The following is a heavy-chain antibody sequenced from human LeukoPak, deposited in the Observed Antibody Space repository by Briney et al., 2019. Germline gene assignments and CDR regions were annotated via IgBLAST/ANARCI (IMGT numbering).Heavy chain of an antibody. Sequence: SETLSLTCAVYGGSFSGYYWSWIRQPPGKGLEWIGEINHSGNTNYNPSLKSRVTISVDTSKNQFSLKLSSVTAADTAVYYCACYSNIAVVDELPAAIGGNWFDPWGQGTLVTVSS. CDR1: GGSFSGYY. CDR3: ACYSNIAVVDELPAAIGGNWFDP. D-gene: IGHD2-2*02. CDR2: INHSGNT. V-gene: IGHV4-34*01. J-gene: IGHJ5*02.